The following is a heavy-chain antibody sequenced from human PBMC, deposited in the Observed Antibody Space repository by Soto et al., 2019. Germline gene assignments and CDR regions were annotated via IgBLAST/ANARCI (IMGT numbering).Heavy chain of an antibody. V-gene: IGHV1-24*01. CDR1: GYTLTELS. CDR3: ARCIQGDYYYGMDV. CDR2: FDAEDGET. Sequence: ASVKVSCKASGYTLTELSMHWVRQAPGKGLEWMGGFDAEDGETNYAQKFRGRVTMTTDTSTTTVYMELTNLRSDDTAVYYCARCIQGDYYYGMDVWGQGTTVTVSS. D-gene: IGHD5-18*01. J-gene: IGHJ6*02.